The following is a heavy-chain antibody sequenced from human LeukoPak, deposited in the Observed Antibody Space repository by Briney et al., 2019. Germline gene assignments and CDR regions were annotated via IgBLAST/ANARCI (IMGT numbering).Heavy chain of an antibody. V-gene: IGHV3-33*01. J-gene: IGHJ5*02. CDR3: VRSARDCSSTSCRLDP. CDR1: GFSFSSYG. D-gene: IGHD2-2*01. CDR2: IWYDGSNK. Sequence: PGGSLRLSCAASGFSFSSYGMHWVRQAPGKGLEWVAVIWYDGSNKYYVDSVKGRFTISRDNSKNTLYLRMNSLRAEDTAVYYCVRSARDCSSTSCRLDPWGQGTLVTVSS.